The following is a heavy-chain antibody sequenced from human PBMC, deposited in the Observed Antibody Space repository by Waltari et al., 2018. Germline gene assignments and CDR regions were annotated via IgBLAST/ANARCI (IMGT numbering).Heavy chain of an antibody. J-gene: IGHJ2*01. V-gene: IGHV4-59*01. CDR1: GGSISSYY. CDR2: IYYSGST. CDR3: ARADYYDSSGHWYFDL. Sequence: QVQLQESGPGLVKPSETLSLTCTVSGGSISSYYWSWIRQPPGKGLEWIGYIYYSGSTNYNPSLKSRVTISVDTSKNQFSLKLSSVTAADTAVYYCARADYYDSSGHWYFDLWGRGTLVTVSS. D-gene: IGHD3-22*01.